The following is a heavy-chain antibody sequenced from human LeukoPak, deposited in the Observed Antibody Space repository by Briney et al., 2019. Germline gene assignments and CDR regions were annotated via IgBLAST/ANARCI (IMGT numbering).Heavy chain of an antibody. Sequence: GGSLRLSCAASGFTFNNYAMSWVRQAPGKGLEWVSAISGSGGGTYYADSVKGRFTISRDNSKNTLYLQMNSLRAGDTAIYYCAKGKTSSGYFDFWGQGTLVTVSS. J-gene: IGHJ4*02. CDR2: ISGSGGGT. D-gene: IGHD2-2*01. V-gene: IGHV3-23*01. CDR3: AKGKTSSGYFDF. CDR1: GFTFNNYA.